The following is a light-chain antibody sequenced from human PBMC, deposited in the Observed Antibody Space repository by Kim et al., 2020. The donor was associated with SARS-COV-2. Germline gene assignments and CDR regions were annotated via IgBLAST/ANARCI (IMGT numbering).Light chain of an antibody. CDR2: RDS. J-gene: IGLJ2*01. V-gene: IGLV3-1*01. Sequence: VSPEKTASRTCSGDKLGDKYACWYQQKPGQSPVLVIYRDSQRPSGIPERFSGSNSGNTATLTISGTQAMDEADYYCQAWDSSTAVFGGGTQLTVL. CDR1: KLGDKY. CDR3: QAWDSSTAV.